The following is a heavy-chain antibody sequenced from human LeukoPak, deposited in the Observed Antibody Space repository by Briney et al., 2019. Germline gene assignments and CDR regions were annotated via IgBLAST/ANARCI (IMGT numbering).Heavy chain of an antibody. CDR3: ARGRFSSINCYVAY. CDR1: GFTFSSYS. J-gene: IGHJ4*02. V-gene: IGHV3-21*01. CDR2: ISSSSSYI. Sequence: GGSLRLSCAASGFTFSSYSMNWVRQAPGKGLEWVSSISSSSSYIYYADSVKGRSTISRDNAKNSLYLQMNSLRAEDTAVYYCARGRFSSINCYVAYWGQGTLVTVSS. D-gene: IGHD2-2*01.